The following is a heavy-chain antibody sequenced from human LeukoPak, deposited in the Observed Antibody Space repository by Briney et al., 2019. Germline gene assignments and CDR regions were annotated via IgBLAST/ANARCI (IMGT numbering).Heavy chain of an antibody. Sequence: GGSLRLSCAASGFTFSSYSMNWVRQAPGKGLEWVSYISSSSSTIYYADSVKGRFTISRDNAKNSLYLQMNSLRAEDTAVYYCARDSGYYYYSSGDWGQGTLVTVSS. J-gene: IGHJ4*02. CDR2: ISSSSSTI. V-gene: IGHV3-48*01. CDR1: GFTFSSYS. D-gene: IGHD3-22*01. CDR3: ARDSGYYYYSSGD.